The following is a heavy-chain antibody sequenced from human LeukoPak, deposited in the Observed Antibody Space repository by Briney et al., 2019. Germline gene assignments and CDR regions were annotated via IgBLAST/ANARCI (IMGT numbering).Heavy chain of an antibody. D-gene: IGHD3-10*01. CDR1: GYSISSGYY. CDR2: IYHSGST. J-gene: IGHJ4*02. V-gene: IGHV4-38-2*02. Sequence: SETLSLTCTVSGYSISSGYYWGWIRQPPGKGLEWIGSIYHSGSTYYNPSLKSRVTISVDTSKNQFSLKLSSVTAADTAVYYCARDGALWPYYFDYWGQGTLVTVSS. CDR3: ARDGALWPYYFDY.